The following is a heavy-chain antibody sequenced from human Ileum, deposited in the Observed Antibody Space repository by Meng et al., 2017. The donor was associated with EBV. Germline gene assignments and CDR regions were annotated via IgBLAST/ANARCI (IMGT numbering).Heavy chain of an antibody. CDR1: GFTLNSAW. CDR2: LKSKIHGGTP. Sequence: EVQLVESGXGLAKPGGSLRLSCTISGFTLNSAWMSWVRLAPGKGLEWVGRLKSKIHGGTPDYAAPVKGRFTISGDDSTNTLYLQMDSLKTEDTAVYYCTGDSGHPGSDWFDPWGLGTLVTVSS. V-gene: IGHV3-15*01. J-gene: IGHJ5*02. D-gene: IGHD5-12*01. CDR3: TGDSGHPGSDWFDP.